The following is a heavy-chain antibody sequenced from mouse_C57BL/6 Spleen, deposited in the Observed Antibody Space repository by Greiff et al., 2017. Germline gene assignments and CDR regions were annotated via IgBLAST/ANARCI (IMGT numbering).Heavy chain of an antibody. D-gene: IGHD1-1*01. V-gene: IGHV6-3*01. CDR2: IRLKSDNYAT. CDR1: GFTFSNYW. Sequence: EVMLVESGGGLVQPGGSMKLSCVASGFTFSNYWMNWVRQSPEKGLEWVAQIRLKSDNYATHYAESVKGRFTISRDDSKSSVYQQMNNLRAEDTGIYYCTGGYYGSSLWYFDVWGTGTTVTVSS. J-gene: IGHJ1*03. CDR3: TGGYYGSSLWYFDV.